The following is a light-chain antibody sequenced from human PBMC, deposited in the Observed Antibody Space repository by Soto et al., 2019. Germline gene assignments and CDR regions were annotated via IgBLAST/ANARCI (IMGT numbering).Light chain of an antibody. CDR1: QTISSW. CDR3: QHYNSYSEA. CDR2: KAS. V-gene: IGKV1-5*03. J-gene: IGKJ1*01. Sequence: IQLTHSASARFGSVIYSRTIGSQASQTISSWLAWYQQKPGKASKLLIYKASTIKSGVPSRFRGSGSGTEFPLTISSLQPDDFATYYCQHYNSYSEAFGQGTKVDIK.